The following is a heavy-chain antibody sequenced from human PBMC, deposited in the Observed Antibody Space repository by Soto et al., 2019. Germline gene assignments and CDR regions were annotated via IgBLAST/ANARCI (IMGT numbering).Heavy chain of an antibody. J-gene: IGHJ4*02. D-gene: IGHD3-9*01. CDR2: IWYDGSNK. V-gene: IGHV3-33*01. Sequence: GGSLRLSCAASGFTFSSYGMHWVRQAPGKGLEWVAVIWYDGSNKYYADSVKGRFTISRDNSKNTLYLQMNSLRAEDTAVYYCAREKGREYYDILTALDYWGQGTLVTVSS. CDR1: GFTFSSYG. CDR3: AREKGREYYDILTALDY.